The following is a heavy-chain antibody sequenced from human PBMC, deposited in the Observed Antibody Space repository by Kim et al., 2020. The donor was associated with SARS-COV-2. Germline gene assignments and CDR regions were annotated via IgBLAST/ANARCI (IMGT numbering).Heavy chain of an antibody. J-gene: IGHJ4*02. D-gene: IGHD6-19*01. V-gene: IGHV3-30*01. CDR3: ARAVSSRFGY. Sequence: NKYYADSVKGRFTISRDNSKNTLYLQMNSLRAEDTAVYYCARAVSSRFGYWGQGTLVTVSS. CDR2: NK.